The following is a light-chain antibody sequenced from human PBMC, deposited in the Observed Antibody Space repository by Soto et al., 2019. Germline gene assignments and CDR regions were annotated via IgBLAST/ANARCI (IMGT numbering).Light chain of an antibody. CDR3: QQRSNWPS. J-gene: IGKJ1*01. CDR1: QSVSSF. CDR2: GAS. V-gene: IGKV3-11*01. Sequence: EIVLTQSPATLSLSPGERATLSCRASQSVSSFLAWYQQKAGQAPRLLIYGASNRATGIPARFSGSGSGTDFTLTISSLEPEDFAVYYCQQRSNWPSFGQGTKVDI.